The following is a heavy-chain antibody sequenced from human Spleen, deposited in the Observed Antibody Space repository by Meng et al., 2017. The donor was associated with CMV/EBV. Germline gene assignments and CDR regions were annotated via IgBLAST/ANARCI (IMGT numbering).Heavy chain of an antibody. CDR2: ISSGGDTV. CDR1: GFTFSNYD. J-gene: IGHJ6*02. V-gene: IGHV3-48*03. CDR3: ARDMNIGVDFYYYGLDV. D-gene: IGHD1/OR15-1a*01. Sequence: GESLKISCVASGFTFSNYDLNWVRQAPGKGLEWLSSISSGGDTVLYADSVKGRFTISRDDAKNSVYLQMNSLRAEDTAVYYCARDMNIGVDFYYYGLDVWGQGTTVTVSS.